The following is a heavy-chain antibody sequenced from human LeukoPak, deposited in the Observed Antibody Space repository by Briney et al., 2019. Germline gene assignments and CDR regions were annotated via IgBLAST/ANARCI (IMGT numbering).Heavy chain of an antibody. CDR1: GGTFSSYA. CDR2: IIPILGIA. V-gene: IGHV1-69*04. CDR3: ARDGIVATIGFDY. Sequence: SVKVSCKASGGTFSSYAISWVRQAPGQGLEWMGRIIPILGIANYAQKFQGRVTITADKSTSTAYMELSSLRSEDTAVYYCARDGIVATIGFDYWGQGTLVTVSS. J-gene: IGHJ4*02. D-gene: IGHD5-12*01.